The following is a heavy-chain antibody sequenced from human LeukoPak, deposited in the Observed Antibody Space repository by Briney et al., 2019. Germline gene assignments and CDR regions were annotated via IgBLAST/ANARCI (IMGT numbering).Heavy chain of an antibody. V-gene: IGHV3-7*01. Sequence: PGGSLRLSCAASGFTFSSYWMSWVRQAPGKGLEWVANIKQDGSEKYYADSVKGRFTISRDNSKNTLYLQMNSLRAEDTAVYYCAKGTTVSNGFYYYYGMDVWGQGTTVTVSS. CDR3: AKGTTVSNGFYYYYGMDV. J-gene: IGHJ6*02. CDR2: IKQDGSEK. D-gene: IGHD4-17*01. CDR1: GFTFSSYW.